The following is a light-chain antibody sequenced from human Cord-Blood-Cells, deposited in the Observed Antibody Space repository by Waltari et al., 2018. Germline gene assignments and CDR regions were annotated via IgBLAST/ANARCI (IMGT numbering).Light chain of an antibody. J-gene: IGKJ2*01. CDR1: QSVSSN. V-gene: IGKV3-15*01. Sequence: EIVMTQSPATLSVSPGERATLSCRASQSVSSNLAWYQQKHGQAPSLLIYGASTRATGILARFSGSGSGTEFTLIISSLQSEDFAVYYCQQYNNWPYTFGQGTKLEIK. CDR3: QQYNNWPYT. CDR2: GAS.